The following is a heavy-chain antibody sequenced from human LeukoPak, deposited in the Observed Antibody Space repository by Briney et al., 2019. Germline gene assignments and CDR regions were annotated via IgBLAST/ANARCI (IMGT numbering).Heavy chain of an antibody. V-gene: IGHV3-21*01. Sequence: GGSLRLSCAASGFPFSSYALNWVRQAPGKGLEWVSSISSSSYIYYADSLKGRFTISRDNAKNSLYLQMNSLRAEDTAVYYCARSPSWAVAGSDFDYWGQGTLVTVSS. CDR3: ARSPSWAVAGSDFDY. CDR1: GFPFSSYA. CDR2: ISSSSYI. J-gene: IGHJ4*02. D-gene: IGHD6-19*01.